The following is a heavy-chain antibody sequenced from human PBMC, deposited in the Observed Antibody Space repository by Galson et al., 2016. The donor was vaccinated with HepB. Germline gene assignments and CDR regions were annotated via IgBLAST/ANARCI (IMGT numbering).Heavy chain of an antibody. D-gene: IGHD1-14*01. J-gene: IGHJ2*01. Sequence: SLRLSCAASGFTFRSSKIDWVRQAPGKGLEWVSYIDDGSSTIYHANSAKGRFTISRDNAKNSVYLQMNSLRDEDTAVYYCARDATAITGAKANRVWYFDLWGRGTLVTVSS. CDR2: IDDGSSTI. CDR1: GFTFRSSK. CDR3: ARDATAITGAKANRVWYFDL. V-gene: IGHV3-48*02.